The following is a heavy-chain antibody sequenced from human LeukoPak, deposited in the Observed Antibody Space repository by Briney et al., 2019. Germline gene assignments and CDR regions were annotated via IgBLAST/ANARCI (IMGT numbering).Heavy chain of an antibody. D-gene: IGHD2-21*02. Sequence: GGSLRLSCAASGFTVSSNYMSWVRQAPGKGLEWVSVIYSGGSTYCADSVKGRFTISRDNSKNTLYLQMNSLRVEDTAVYYCVRGSLRLPRSTPDYWGQGTLVTVSS. V-gene: IGHV3-53*01. CDR1: GFTVSSNY. J-gene: IGHJ4*02. CDR2: IYSGGST. CDR3: VRGSLRLPRSTPDY.